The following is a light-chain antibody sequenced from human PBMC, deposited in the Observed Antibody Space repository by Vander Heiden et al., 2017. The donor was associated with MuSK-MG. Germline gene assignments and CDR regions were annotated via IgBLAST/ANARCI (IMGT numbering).Light chain of an antibody. CDR1: QSVSSN. CDR3: LQENNWGLT. CDR2: GAS. Sequence: EIVMTQSPPTLSVSPGERATLSCRASQSVSSNLAWYQQKPGQAPRLLIYGASTRATGIPARFSASGSGTEFTLTMSSLQSEDIAVYYCLQENNWGLTFGGGTKVEIK. J-gene: IGKJ4*01. V-gene: IGKV3-15*01.